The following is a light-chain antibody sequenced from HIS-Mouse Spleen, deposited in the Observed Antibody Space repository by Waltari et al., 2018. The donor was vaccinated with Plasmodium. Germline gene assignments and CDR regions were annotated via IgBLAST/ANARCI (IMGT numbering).Light chain of an antibody. Sequence: SYELTQPPSVSVSPGQTARITCSGDALPKKYAYWYQQKSGQAPVLFIYEDSKRPSGTPVRCSGSSSGTMATLTISGAQVEDEADYYCYSTDSSGNHRVFGGGTKLTVL. CDR1: ALPKKY. V-gene: IGLV3-10*01. CDR3: YSTDSSGNHRV. CDR2: EDS. J-gene: IGLJ3*02.